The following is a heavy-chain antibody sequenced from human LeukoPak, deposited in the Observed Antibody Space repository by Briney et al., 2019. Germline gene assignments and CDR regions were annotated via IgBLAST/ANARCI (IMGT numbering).Heavy chain of an antibody. CDR2: INHSGST. D-gene: IGHD2-2*01. J-gene: IGHJ5*02. Sequence: SETLSLTCAVYGESFSGYYWSWIRQPPGKGLEWIGEINHSGSTNYNPSLKSRVTVSVDMSKNQFSLKLSSVTAADTAVYYCARVRYCSSTSCPWGQGTLVTVSS. CDR1: GESFSGYY. V-gene: IGHV4-34*01. CDR3: ARVRYCSSTSCP.